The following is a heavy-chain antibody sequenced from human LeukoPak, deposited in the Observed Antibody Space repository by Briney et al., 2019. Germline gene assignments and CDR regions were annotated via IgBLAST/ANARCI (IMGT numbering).Heavy chain of an antibody. V-gene: IGHV4-39*01. D-gene: IGHD2-2*01. CDR1: GGSISSSSYY. CDR2: IYYSGST. J-gene: IGHJ5*02. Sequence: SETLSLTCTVSGGSISSSSYYWGWIRQPPGKGLEWIGSIYYSGSTYYNPSLKSRVTISVDTSKNQFSLKLSSVTAADTAVYYCARRSVVPATMDWFDPWGQGTLVTVSS. CDR3: ARRSVVPATMDWFDP.